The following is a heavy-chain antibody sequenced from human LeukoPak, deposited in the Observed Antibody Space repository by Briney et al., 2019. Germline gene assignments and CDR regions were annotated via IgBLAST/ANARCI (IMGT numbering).Heavy chain of an antibody. Sequence: GGSLRLSCAASGFTFSSYWMSWVRQAPGKGLEWVANIKQDVSEKYYVDSVKGRFTISRDNAKNSLYLQMNSLRAEDTAVYYCARDLGSSHYDFWSGYGRAFDYWGQGTLVTVSS. J-gene: IGHJ4*02. CDR1: GFTFSSYW. V-gene: IGHV3-7*01. CDR3: ARDLGSSHYDFWSGYGRAFDY. D-gene: IGHD3-3*01. CDR2: IKQDVSEK.